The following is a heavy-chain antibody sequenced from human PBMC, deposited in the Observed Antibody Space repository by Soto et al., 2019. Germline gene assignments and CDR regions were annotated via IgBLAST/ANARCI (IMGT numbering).Heavy chain of an antibody. CDR2: TYYVGRS. Sequence: HVQLQESGPGLVKPSQTLSLTCTVSGVSIDSGTYYWSWISQHPGKGLEYIGYTYYVGRSYYNRSLNSRVTNSVDTSKNHFSLNLGSVTAAGTDIYYFARGIAADYLLLFSSFDPWGQGSLVTVSS. CDR1: GVSIDSGTYY. CDR3: ARGIAADYLLLFSSFDP. V-gene: IGHV4-31*03. J-gene: IGHJ5*02. D-gene: IGHD2-21*01.